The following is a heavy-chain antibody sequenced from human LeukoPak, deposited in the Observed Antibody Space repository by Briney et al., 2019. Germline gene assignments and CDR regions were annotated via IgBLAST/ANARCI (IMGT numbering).Heavy chain of an antibody. CDR2: ISSSGSTI. CDR1: GFTFSDYY. V-gene: IGHV3-11*01. CDR3: SSGHSSGYSIDY. Sequence: PGGSLRLSCAASGFTFSDYYMSWIRQAPGKGLEWVSYISSSGSTIYYADSVKGRFTISRDNAKNSLYLQMNSLRAEDTAVYYCSSGHSSGYSIDYWGQGTLVTVSS. D-gene: IGHD3-22*01. J-gene: IGHJ4*02.